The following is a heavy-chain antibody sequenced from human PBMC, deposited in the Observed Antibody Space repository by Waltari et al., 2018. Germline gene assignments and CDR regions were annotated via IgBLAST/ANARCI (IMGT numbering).Heavy chain of an antibody. CDR3: VRGFPGREY. J-gene: IGHJ4*02. Sequence: QVQLQESGPGLVKPSETLSLTCTVSGVSITENFYWNWIRQPPGKGLEWIGKIFGNSARAYYNPSLKSRVTISKDTSKNRFFLRLSAVTAADTAVYFCVRGFPGREYWGQGVLATVSS. V-gene: IGHV4-38-2*02. CDR1: GVSITENFY. CDR2: IFGNSARA.